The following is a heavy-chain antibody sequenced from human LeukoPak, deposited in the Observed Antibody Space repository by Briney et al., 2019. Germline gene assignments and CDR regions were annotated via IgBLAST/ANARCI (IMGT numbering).Heavy chain of an antibody. J-gene: IGHJ3*02. Sequence: SETLSLTCTVSGGSISSYYCSWIRQPPGKGLEWIAYIYYSGSTNYYPSLKSRVTISVDTSKNQFSLKLSSVTAADTAVYYCAGHEVIEMAFDIWGQGTMVTVSS. D-gene: IGHD2-21*01. CDR1: GGSISSYY. CDR2: IYYSGST. CDR3: AGHEVIEMAFDI. V-gene: IGHV4-59*08.